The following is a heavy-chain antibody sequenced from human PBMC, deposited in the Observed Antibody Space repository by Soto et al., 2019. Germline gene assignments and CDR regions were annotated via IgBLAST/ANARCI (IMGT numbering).Heavy chain of an antibody. CDR3: ARKRGLRFLEWLHNWFDP. V-gene: IGHV4-34*01. CDR1: GGSFSGYY. J-gene: IGHJ5*02. Sequence: PSETLSLTCAVYGGSFSGYYWSWIRQPPRKGLEGIGEINHRGSTNYNPSLKSRVTISVDTSKNQFSLKLSSVTAADTAVYYCARKRGLRFLEWLHNWFDPWGQGTLVTVSS. CDR2: INHRGST. D-gene: IGHD3-3*01.